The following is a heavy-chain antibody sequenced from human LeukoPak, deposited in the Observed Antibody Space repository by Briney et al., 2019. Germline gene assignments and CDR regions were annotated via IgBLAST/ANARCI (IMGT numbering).Heavy chain of an antibody. CDR1: GGSISSHY. Sequence: SETLSLTCTVSGGSISSHYWSWIRQPPGKGLEWIGYIYYSGSTNYNPSLKSRVTISVDTSKNQFSLKLSSVTAADTAVYYCARVSHSSSSGITNYYYYMDVWGKGTTVTVSS. V-gene: IGHV4-59*11. J-gene: IGHJ6*03. CDR3: ARVSHSSSSGITNYYYYMDV. CDR2: IYYSGST. D-gene: IGHD6-6*01.